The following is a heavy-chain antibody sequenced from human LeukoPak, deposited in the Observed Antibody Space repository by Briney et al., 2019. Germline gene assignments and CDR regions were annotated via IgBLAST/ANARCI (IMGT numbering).Heavy chain of an antibody. Sequence: GESLKISCKGSGYSFTSYWIGWVRQVPGKGLEWMGIIYPGDSDTRYSTSFQGQVTISVDKSISTAYLQRSSLKASDTAMYYCATQPSRDGYNYLDYWGQGTLVTVSS. CDR3: ATQPSRDGYNYLDY. D-gene: IGHD5-24*01. CDR2: IYPGDSDT. V-gene: IGHV5-51*01. CDR1: GYSFTSYW. J-gene: IGHJ4*02.